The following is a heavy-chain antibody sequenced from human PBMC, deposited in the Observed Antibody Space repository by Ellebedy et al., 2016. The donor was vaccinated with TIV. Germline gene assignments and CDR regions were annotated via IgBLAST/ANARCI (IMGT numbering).Heavy chain of an antibody. CDR1: GFTFDSYA. D-gene: IGHD6-13*01. CDR3: ARDPYSRTDGSNY. CDR2: ISDGGDST. Sequence: GESLKISCVASGFTFDSYAMHWVRQAPGKGLEWVSGISDGGDSTYYGDSVKGRFTISRDNARDSLYLQMNSLRVEDTAVYYCARDPYSRTDGSNYWGQGTVVAVSS. J-gene: IGHJ4*02. V-gene: IGHV3-23*01.